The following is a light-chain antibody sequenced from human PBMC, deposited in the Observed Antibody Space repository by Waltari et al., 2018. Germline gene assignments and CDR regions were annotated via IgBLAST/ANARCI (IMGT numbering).Light chain of an antibody. V-gene: IGLV2-8*01. CDR2: EGS. Sequence: QSALTQPPSASGSPGQSVTISCTGTGSGGPVPWYQQLPGNAPKLLIYEGSKRPSGVPDRFSGSKSGNTASLTVSGLQAEDEGDYYCSSDAVSNNFYDFGSGTKVTVL. CDR1: GSGGP. J-gene: IGLJ1*01. CDR3: SSDAVSNNFYD.